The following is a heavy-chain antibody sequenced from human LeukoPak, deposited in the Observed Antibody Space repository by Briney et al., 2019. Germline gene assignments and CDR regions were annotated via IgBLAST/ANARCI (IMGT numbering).Heavy chain of an antibody. CDR3: ARGLQPRGADFLESYYYYYMDV. V-gene: IGHV1-8*02. CDR2: MNPNSGNT. J-gene: IGHJ6*03. D-gene: IGHD3-10*01. CDR1: GYTFTSYG. Sequence: ASVKVSCKASGYTFTSYGINWVRQATGQGLEWMGWMNPNSGNTGYAQKFQGRVTMTRNTSISTAYMELSSLRSEDTAVYYCARGLQPRGADFLESYYYYYMDVWGKGTTVTISS.